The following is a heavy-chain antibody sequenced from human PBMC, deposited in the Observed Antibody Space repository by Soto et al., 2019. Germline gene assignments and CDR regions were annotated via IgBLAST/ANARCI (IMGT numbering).Heavy chain of an antibody. Sequence: AGVSLRLSCAASGFTFSSYSMNWVRQAPGKGLEWVSSISSSSSYIYYADSVKGRFTISRDNAKNSLYLQMNSLRAEDTAVYYCARDRTLERYYYDSSGETAWGQGTLVTVSS. CDR3: ARDRTLERYYYDSSGETA. CDR1: GFTFSSYS. V-gene: IGHV3-21*01. D-gene: IGHD3-22*01. CDR2: ISSSSSYI. J-gene: IGHJ5*02.